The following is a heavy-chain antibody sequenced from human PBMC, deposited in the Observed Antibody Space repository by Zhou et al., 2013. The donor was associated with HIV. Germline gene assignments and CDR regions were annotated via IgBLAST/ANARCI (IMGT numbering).Heavy chain of an antibody. J-gene: IGHJ4*02. V-gene: IGHV1-69*06. CDR2: LIPLFGAT. Sequence: QVQLVQSGAEVKKPGSSVKVSCKTSGGSFSRYSFSWVRQAPGQGLEWMGGLIPLFGATDYAQKFQGRITISADTSTTTVYMELSRLRSDDTAVYYCARGMTMAFDYWGQGTLVTVSS. CDR1: GGSFSRYS. D-gene: IGHD3-10*01. CDR3: ARGMTMAFDY.